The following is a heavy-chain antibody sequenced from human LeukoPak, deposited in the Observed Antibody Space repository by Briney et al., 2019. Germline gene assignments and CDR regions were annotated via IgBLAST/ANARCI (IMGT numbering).Heavy chain of an antibody. V-gene: IGHV1-2*02. CDR1: GYTFTGYY. CDR2: INPNSGGT. Sequence: GASVKVSCKASGYTFTGYYMHWVRQAPGQGLEWMGWINPNSGGTNYAQKFQGRVTMTRDTSISTAYMELSRLRSDDTAVYYCAQLALAAAAGNYMDVWGKGTTVTVSS. D-gene: IGHD6-13*01. J-gene: IGHJ6*03. CDR3: AQLALAAAAGNYMDV.